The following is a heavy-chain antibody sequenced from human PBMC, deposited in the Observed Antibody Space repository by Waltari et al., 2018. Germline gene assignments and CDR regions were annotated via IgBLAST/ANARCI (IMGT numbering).Heavy chain of an antibody. D-gene: IGHD5-12*01. V-gene: IGHV3-15*07. CDR3: LYDPSV. Sequence: DVQLVESGGGLVKPGGSLRLSCSASGISFTDAWMNWVRQDPGGGLEWIGRIKDKADGGTIDYAAPVKGRFTISRDDSKNMTYLQMNSLKPDDTGVYFCLYDPSVWGQGTLVTVSS. CDR1: GISFTDAW. J-gene: IGHJ4*02. CDR2: IKDKADGGTI.